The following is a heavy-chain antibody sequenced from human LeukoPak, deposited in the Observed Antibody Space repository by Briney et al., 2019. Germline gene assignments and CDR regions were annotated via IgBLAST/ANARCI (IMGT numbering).Heavy chain of an antibody. D-gene: IGHD3-10*01. CDR1: GDSVSGYY. Sequence: SETLSLTCIVSGDSVSGYYWNWIRQPPGKGLEWIGYTHHSGNTLYNPSLKSRVTTSVDTSKNQFSLSLSSVTAADTAVYYCAGVPYGTPEGAFDIWGQGTVVTVSS. CDR3: AGVPYGTPEGAFDI. J-gene: IGHJ3*02. V-gene: IGHV4-59*02. CDR2: THHSGNT.